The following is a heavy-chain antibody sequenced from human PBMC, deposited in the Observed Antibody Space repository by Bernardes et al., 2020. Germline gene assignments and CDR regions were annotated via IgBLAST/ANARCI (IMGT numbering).Heavy chain of an antibody. J-gene: IGHJ4*02. CDR2: IIPIFGKA. CDR3: ARYCSSTSYLFSKEGDCRAGTTIY. D-gene: IGHD2-2*01. CDR1: GGTFSSYA. V-gene: IGHV1-69*13. Sequence: SVKVSCKASGGTFSSYAISWVRQAPGQGLEWMGGIIPIFGKATYAQKFQGRVTITADESTSTAYMELSSLRSEDTAVYYCARYCSSTSYLFSKEGDCRAGTTIYWCQGTLVTVSS.